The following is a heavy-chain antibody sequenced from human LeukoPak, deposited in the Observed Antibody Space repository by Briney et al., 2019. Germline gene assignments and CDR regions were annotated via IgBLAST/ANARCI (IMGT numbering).Heavy chain of an antibody. CDR1: RFTFSSYS. J-gene: IGHJ4*02. D-gene: IGHD3-9*01. CDR3: AKEEYDILTGSTPLVNPIDY. Sequence: PGGSLRLSCAASRFTFSSYSMNWVRQAPGKGLEWVSSISSSGSYIYHADSVKGRFTISRDNAKNSLYLQMNSLRAEDTAVYYCAKEEYDILTGSTPLVNPIDYWGQGTLVTVSS. CDR2: ISSSGSYI. V-gene: IGHV3-21*04.